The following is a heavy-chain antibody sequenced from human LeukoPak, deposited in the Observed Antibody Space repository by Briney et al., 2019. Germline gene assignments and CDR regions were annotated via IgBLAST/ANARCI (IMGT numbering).Heavy chain of an antibody. CDR1: GTYW. CDR3: VTFYETY. J-gene: IGHJ4*02. V-gene: IGHV3-74*01. D-gene: IGHD2/OR15-2a*01. CDR2: INSDGSWT. Sequence: PGGSLRLSCAASGTYWMHWDRQAPGKGLVWVSHINSDGSWTGYADSVKGRFTISKDNAKNTVSLQMNNLRAEDTAVCYCVTFYETYWGRGTLVTVPS.